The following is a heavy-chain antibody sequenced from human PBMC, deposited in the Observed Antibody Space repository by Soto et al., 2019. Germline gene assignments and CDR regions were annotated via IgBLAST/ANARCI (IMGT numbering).Heavy chain of an antibody. CDR3: ASEGMTAIYGMDV. Sequence: PGESLKISCKGSGYSFTSYWISWVRQMPGKGLEWMGRIDPSDSYTNYSPSFQGHVTISADKSISTAYLQWSSLKASDTTMYYCASEGMTAIYGMDVWGQGTTVTVSS. CDR1: GYSFTSYW. J-gene: IGHJ6*02. V-gene: IGHV5-10-1*01. CDR2: IDPSDSYT. D-gene: IGHD5-18*01.